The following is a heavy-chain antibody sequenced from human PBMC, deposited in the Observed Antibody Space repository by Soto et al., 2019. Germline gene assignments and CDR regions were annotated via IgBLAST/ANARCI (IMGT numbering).Heavy chain of an antibody. V-gene: IGHV3-23*01. CDR2: ISGSGGST. D-gene: IGHD2-15*01. Sequence: GGSLRLSCAASGFTFSNYAMSWVRQAPGKGLEWVSAISGSGGSTYYADSVKGRFTISRDNSKNTLYLQMNSLRAEDTAVYYCAKSIWYCSGGSCYSSYYYYYMDVWGKGTTVTVSS. CDR1: GFTFSNYA. J-gene: IGHJ6*03. CDR3: AKSIWYCSGGSCYSSYYYYYMDV.